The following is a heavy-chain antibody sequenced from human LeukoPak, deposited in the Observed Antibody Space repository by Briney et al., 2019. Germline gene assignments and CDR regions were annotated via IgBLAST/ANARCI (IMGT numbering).Heavy chain of an antibody. Sequence: SVKVSCKASRGTFSSYVISWVRQAPGQGREWMGGIIPIFGTANYAQKFQGRVTITTDESTSTAYMELSSLRSEDTAVYYCARAGIVGAKKAFDIWGQGTMVTVSS. V-gene: IGHV1-69*05. J-gene: IGHJ3*02. CDR1: RGTFSSYV. CDR2: IIPIFGTA. CDR3: ARAGIVGAKKAFDI. D-gene: IGHD1-26*01.